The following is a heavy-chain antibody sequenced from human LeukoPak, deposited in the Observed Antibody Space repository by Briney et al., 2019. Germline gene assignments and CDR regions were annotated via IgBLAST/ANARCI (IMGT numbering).Heavy chain of an antibody. CDR2: INPSGGST. CDR3: ARDISQGDRGRAAADSVVFDY. Sequence: ASVKVSCKASGYTFTSYYMHWMRQAPGQGLEWIGIINPSGGSTSYAQKFQGRVTMTRDTSTSTVYMELSSLRSEDTAVYYCARDISQGDRGRAAADSVVFDYWGQGTLVTVSS. D-gene: IGHD6-13*01. CDR1: GYTFTSYY. V-gene: IGHV1-46*01. J-gene: IGHJ4*02.